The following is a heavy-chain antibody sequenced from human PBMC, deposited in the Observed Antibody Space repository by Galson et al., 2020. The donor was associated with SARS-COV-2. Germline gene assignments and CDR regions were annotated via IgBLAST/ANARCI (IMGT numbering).Heavy chain of an antibody. CDR3: ARSYDDFATWFDP. J-gene: IGHJ5*02. CDR2: MNPNSGNT. Sequence: ASVKVSCKASGYTFTNYEINWVRQAPGQGLEWMGWMNPNSGNTGYAQKFQGRGTMTRTTSISTAYMELNSLTSEDTAVYYCARSYDDFATWFDPWGQGTLVTVSS. CDR1: GYTFTNYE. D-gene: IGHD4-17*01. V-gene: IGHV1-8*01.